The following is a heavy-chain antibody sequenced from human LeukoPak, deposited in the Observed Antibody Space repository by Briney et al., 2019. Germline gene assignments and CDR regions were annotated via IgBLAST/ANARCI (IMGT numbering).Heavy chain of an antibody. V-gene: IGHV4-59*02. D-gene: IGHD1-1*01. Sequence: KPSETLSLTCTVSGGSASDYYWNWIRQPPGKGLEWIGYIYYRGTTNYNPSLNSRVTISLDSSKNQFSLRLNSVTAADTAIYYCARGPPRTGRERFFDYWGQGTLVSVSS. CDR2: IYYRGTT. CDR3: ARGPPRTGRERFFDY. J-gene: IGHJ4*02. CDR1: GGSASDYY.